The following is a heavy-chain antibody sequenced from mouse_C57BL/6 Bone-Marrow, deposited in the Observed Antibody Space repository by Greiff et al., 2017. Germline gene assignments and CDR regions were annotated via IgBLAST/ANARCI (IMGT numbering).Heavy chain of an antibody. Sequence: QVQLKASGPGLVQPSQSLSITCTVSGFSLTSYGVHWVRQSPGKGLEWLGVIWSGGSTDYNAAFISRLSISKDNSKSQVFFKMNSLQADDTAIYYCARMDFDYWGQGTTLTVSS. J-gene: IGHJ2*01. V-gene: IGHV2-2*01. CDR1: GFSLTSYG. CDR3: ARMDFDY. CDR2: IWSGGST.